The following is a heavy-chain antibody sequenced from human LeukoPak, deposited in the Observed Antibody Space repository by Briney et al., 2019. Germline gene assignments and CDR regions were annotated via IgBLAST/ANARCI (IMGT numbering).Heavy chain of an antibody. CDR1: GVSISSSSYY. CDR3: ARSFAVDSDNFNDYFNS. J-gene: IGHJ4*02. V-gene: IGHV4-39*01. Sequence: SETLSLTCTVSGVSISSSSYYWGWIRQPPGKGLEWIGSIYYSGSTYYNPSLKSRVTISVDTSKNQFSLKLSSVTAADTAVYYCARSFAVDSDNFNDYFNSGGQGTLVTVSS. CDR2: IYYSGST. D-gene: IGHD3-22*01.